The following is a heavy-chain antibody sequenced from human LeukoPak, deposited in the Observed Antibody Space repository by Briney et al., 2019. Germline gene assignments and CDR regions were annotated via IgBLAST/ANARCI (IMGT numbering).Heavy chain of an antibody. CDR3: ARGGSGSYYLYYFDY. D-gene: IGHD3-10*01. CDR2: IIPIFGTA. V-gene: IGHV1-69*01. J-gene: IGHJ4*02. Sequence: SVKVSYKASGGTFSSYAISWVRQAPGQGLEWMGGIIPIFGTANYAQKFQGRVTITADESTSTAYMELSSLRSEDTAVYYCARGGSGSYYLYYFDYWGQGTLVTVSS. CDR1: GGTFSSYA.